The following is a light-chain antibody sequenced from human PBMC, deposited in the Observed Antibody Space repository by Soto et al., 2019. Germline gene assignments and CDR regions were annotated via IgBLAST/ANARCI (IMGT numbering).Light chain of an antibody. CDR3: SAYARTSIWV. Sequence: QSALTQPASVSGSPGQSITISCIGTSRDVGGANFVSWYRQYPGKAPKVLIYGVNNRPSGVSNRFSGSKSGNTASLTISGLQAEDEADYYCSAYARTSIWVFGGGTKVTVL. V-gene: IGLV2-14*01. CDR2: GVN. CDR1: SRDVGGANF. J-gene: IGLJ3*02.